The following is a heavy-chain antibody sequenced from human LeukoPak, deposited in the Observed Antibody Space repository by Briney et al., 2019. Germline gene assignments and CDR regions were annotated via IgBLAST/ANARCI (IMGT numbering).Heavy chain of an antibody. CDR2: ISSSSSTI. J-gene: IGHJ5*02. Sequence: GGSLRLSCAASGFTFSSYSMNWVRQAPGKGLEWFSYISSSSSTIYYAVSVKGRFTISRDNAKNSLYPQMNSLRDEDTAVYYCASRSGYSSSWSSGGYHWGQGTLVTVSS. CDR1: GFTFSSYS. CDR3: ASRSGYSSSWSSGGYH. V-gene: IGHV3-48*02. D-gene: IGHD6-13*01.